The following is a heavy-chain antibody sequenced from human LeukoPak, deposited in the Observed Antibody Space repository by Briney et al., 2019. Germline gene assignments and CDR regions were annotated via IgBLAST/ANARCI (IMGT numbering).Heavy chain of an antibody. J-gene: IGHJ6*02. D-gene: IGHD4-17*01. CDR2: ISYDGSNK. Sequence: GGSLRLSCAASGFTFSSYGMHWVRHAPGKGLEWVAVISYDGSNKYYADSVKGRFTISRDNSKNTLYLQMNSLRAEDTAVYYCAKVSTEDYYYGMDVWGQGTTVTVSS. CDR1: GFTFSSYG. CDR3: AKVSTEDYYYGMDV. V-gene: IGHV3-30*18.